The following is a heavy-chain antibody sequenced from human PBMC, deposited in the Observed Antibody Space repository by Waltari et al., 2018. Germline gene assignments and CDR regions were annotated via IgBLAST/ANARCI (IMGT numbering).Heavy chain of an antibody. Sequence: EVQLVESGGGLVQPGGSLSLLCEASGFTFRNYEMNWVRQAPGKGLEWGSYIRRGRSTIFYADSVKGRFTISRDNAKNSVYLQMNSLRADDTAIYYCARGEGGANEYWGQGTLVTVSS. CDR3: ARGEGGANEY. D-gene: IGHD1-26*01. V-gene: IGHV3-48*03. CDR1: GFTFRNYE. J-gene: IGHJ4*01. CDR2: IRRGRSTI.